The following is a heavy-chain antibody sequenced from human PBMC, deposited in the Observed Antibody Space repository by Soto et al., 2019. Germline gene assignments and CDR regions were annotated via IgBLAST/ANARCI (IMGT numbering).Heavy chain of an antibody. D-gene: IGHD1-1*01. Sequence: VGFRRLSCAVSGFSVRNLHLSWVRQAPNKGVEWVSGISGGGDATRYAHSVKERFPISRHNAERMLHFYMYTLINDDPAIYCWAKNIHNSSGLDYWGHGP. CDR3: AKNIHNSSGLDY. V-gene: IGHV3-23*01. CDR2: ISGGGDAT. CDR1: GFSVRNLH. J-gene: IGHJ4*01.